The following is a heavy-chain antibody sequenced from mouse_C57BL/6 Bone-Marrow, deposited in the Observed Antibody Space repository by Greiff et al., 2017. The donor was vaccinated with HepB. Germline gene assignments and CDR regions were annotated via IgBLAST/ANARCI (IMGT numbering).Heavy chain of an antibody. Sequence: EVKLMESGPGLVKPSQSLSLTCSVTGYSITSGYYWNWIRQFPGNKLEWMGYISYDGSNNYNPSLKNRISITRDTSKNQFFLKLNSVTTEDTATYYCARKAYYYGSPFAYWGQGTLVTVSA. D-gene: IGHD1-1*01. CDR2: ISYDGSN. V-gene: IGHV3-6*01. CDR3: ARKAYYYGSPFAY. CDR1: GYSITSGYY. J-gene: IGHJ3*01.